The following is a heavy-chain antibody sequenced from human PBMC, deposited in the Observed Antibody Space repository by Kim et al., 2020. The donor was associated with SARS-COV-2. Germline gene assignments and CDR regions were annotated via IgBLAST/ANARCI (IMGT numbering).Heavy chain of an antibody. CDR2: ISYDGSNK. CDR1: GFTFSSYG. V-gene: IGHV3-30*18. CDR3: AKDRVLMVRGVIKVGAALAEYFQH. D-gene: IGHD3-10*01. J-gene: IGHJ1*01. Sequence: GGSLRLSCAASGFTFSSYGMHGVRQAPGKGLEWVAVISYDGSNKYYADSVKGRFTISRDNSKNTLYLQMNSLRAEDTAVYYCAKDRVLMVRGVIKVGAALAEYFQHWGQGTLVTVSS.